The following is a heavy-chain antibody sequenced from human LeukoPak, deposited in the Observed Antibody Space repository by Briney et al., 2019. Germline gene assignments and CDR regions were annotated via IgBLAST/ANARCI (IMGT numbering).Heavy chain of an antibody. V-gene: IGHV3-21*01. CDR1: GFTFSSYS. J-gene: IGHJ4*02. CDR2: ISSSSSYI. D-gene: IGHD3-22*01. Sequence: PGGSLRLSCAASGFTFSSYSMNWVRQAPGKGLEWVSSISSSSSYIYYADSVKGRFTISRDNAKNSLYLQMNSLRAEDTAVYYRASCYYYDSSGYYYVHWGQGTLVTVSS. CDR3: ASCYYYDSSGYYYVH.